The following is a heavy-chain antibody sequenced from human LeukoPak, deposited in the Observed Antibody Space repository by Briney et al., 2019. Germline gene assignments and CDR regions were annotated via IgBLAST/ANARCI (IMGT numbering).Heavy chain of an antibody. V-gene: IGHV3-64*01. Sequence: GGSLRLSCAASGFTFSGYAMHWVRQAPGKGLEYVSAISSKGGSTYCANSVKGRFTISRDNSKNTLYLQMGSLRAEDMAVYYCARDLMEMGAYDRRAYVGSAFDYWGQGTLVTVSS. CDR2: ISSKGGST. CDR3: ARDLMEMGAYDRRAYVGSAFDY. J-gene: IGHJ4*02. CDR1: GFTFSGYA. D-gene: IGHD3-22*01.